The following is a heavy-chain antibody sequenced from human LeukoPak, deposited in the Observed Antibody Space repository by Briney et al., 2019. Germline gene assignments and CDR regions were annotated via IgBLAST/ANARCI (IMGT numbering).Heavy chain of an antibody. V-gene: IGHV3-48*03. D-gene: IGHD2-8*01. CDR1: GFTFSSYE. CDR2: ISSSGSTI. J-gene: IGHJ6*03. CDR3: ASCGVCYRRDYYYYMDV. Sequence: PGGSLRLSCAASGFTFSSYEMNWVRQAPGKGLEWVSYISSSGSTIYYADSVKGRFTISRDNSKNTLYLQMNSLRAEDTAVYYCASCGVCYRRDYYYYMDVWGKGTTVTVSS.